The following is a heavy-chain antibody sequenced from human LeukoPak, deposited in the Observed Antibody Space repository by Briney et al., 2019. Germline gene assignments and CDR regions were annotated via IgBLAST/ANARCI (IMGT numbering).Heavy chain of an antibody. CDR2: IKQDGSET. J-gene: IGHJ4*02. CDR1: GFTFSSYW. Sequence: PGGCLRLSCAASGFTFSSYWMSWVRQAPGGGREWVANIKQDGSETYYLDSVKGRFTISRDNAKNSLYLQMNSLRAEDTALYYCARDCSATRCHNYWGQETLVTVPS. CDR3: ARDCSATRCHNY. D-gene: IGHD2-2*01. V-gene: IGHV3-7*01.